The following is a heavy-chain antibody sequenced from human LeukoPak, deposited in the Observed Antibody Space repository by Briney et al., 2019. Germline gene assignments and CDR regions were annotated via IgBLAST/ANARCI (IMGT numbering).Heavy chain of an antibody. J-gene: IGHJ4*02. D-gene: IGHD4-23*01. Sequence: PSETLSLTCAVSGGAFFGSNWNWSRQSPEKGLEWIGEINHSGRTNYNPSLKSRVTISVDTSKSQFFLKPTSVTAADTAVYYCARDPTTVVTLPYYFDFWGQGTLVTVSA. CDR3: ARDPTTVVTLPYYFDF. CDR1: GGAFFGSN. CDR2: INHSGRT. V-gene: IGHV4-34*01.